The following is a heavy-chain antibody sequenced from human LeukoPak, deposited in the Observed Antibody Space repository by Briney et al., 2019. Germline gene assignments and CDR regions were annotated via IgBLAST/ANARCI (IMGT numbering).Heavy chain of an antibody. D-gene: IGHD2-15*01. Sequence: GASVKVSCKASGYTFTGYYIHCVRQAPGQGLEWMGRINPNSGGTNYAQKFQGRVSMTRDTSISTAYMELTRLRSDDTAVYYCGRSEVDNWFDPWGQGTLVTVSS. J-gene: IGHJ5*02. V-gene: IGHV1-2*06. CDR2: INPNSGGT. CDR1: GYTFTGYY. CDR3: GRSEVDNWFDP.